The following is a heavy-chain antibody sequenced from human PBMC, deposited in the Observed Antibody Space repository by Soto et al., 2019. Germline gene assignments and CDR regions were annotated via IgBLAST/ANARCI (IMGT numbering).Heavy chain of an antibody. CDR1: GFTFSSYA. D-gene: IGHD6-6*01. Sequence: GGSLRLSCAASGFTFSSYAMHWVRQAPGKGLEWVAVISYDGSNKYYADSVKGRFTISRDNSKNTLYLQMNSLRAEDTAVYYCARDSSSSGRGNAFDIWGQGTMVTVSS. J-gene: IGHJ3*02. V-gene: IGHV3-30-3*01. CDR3: ARDSSSSGRGNAFDI. CDR2: ISYDGSNK.